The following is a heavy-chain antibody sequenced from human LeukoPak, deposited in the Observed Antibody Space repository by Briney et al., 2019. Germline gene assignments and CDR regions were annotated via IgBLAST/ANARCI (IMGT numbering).Heavy chain of an antibody. V-gene: IGHV3-74*01. CDR1: GFTFSSYW. D-gene: IGHD3-9*01. CDR3: ARDRSDILTGYSDVNYYYYGMDV. CDR2: INSDGSST. J-gene: IGHJ6*04. Sequence: GGSLRLSCAASGFTFSSYWMHWVRQAPGKGLVWVSRINSDGSSTSYADSVKGRFTISRDNAKNTLYLQMNSLRAEDTAVHYCARDRSDILTGYSDVNYYYYGMDVWGKGTTVTVSS.